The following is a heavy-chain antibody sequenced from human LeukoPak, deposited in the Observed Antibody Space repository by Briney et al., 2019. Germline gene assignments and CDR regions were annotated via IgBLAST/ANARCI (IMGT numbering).Heavy chain of an antibody. V-gene: IGHV4-39*01. CDR3: SGDYGGDFDY. Sequence: PSETLSLTCTVSGGSINSSSYYWGWIRQPPGKGLEWIGSIFYSGSTYYNPSLKSRVTISVDTSKNQFSLKLSSVTAADTAVYYLSGDYGGDFDYWGQGTLVTVFS. D-gene: IGHD4-23*01. CDR2: IFYSGST. J-gene: IGHJ4*02. CDR1: GGSINSSSYY.